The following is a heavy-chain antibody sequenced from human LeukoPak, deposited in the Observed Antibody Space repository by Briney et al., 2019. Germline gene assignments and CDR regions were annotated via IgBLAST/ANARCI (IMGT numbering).Heavy chain of an antibody. D-gene: IGHD2-2*01. CDR2: IKSKIDGGTI. J-gene: IGHJ3*01. CDR1: GFSFNNAW. CDR3: TTDVGGYCSSSSCSSGAFDL. Sequence: GGSLRLSCAASGFSFNNAWMTWVRQAPGKGLGWVGRIKSKIDGGTIDYAAPVKGRFTISRDDSKHTLYIQMNSLKIEGTAVYHCTTDVGGYCSSSSCSSGAFDLWGRGTTVTVSS. V-gene: IGHV3-15*01.